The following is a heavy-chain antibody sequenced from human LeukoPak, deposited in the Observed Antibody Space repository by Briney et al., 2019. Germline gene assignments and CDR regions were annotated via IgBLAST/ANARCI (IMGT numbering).Heavy chain of an antibody. J-gene: IGHJ4*02. V-gene: IGHV3-13*01. CDR3: ARGGLPGIAVAGPDY. Sequence: GGSLRLSCAASGFTFSSYDMHWVRQATGKGLEWVSAIGTAGDTYYPGSVKGRFTISRENAKNSLYLQMNSLRAGDTAVYYCARGGLPGIAVAGPDYWGRGTLVTVSS. CDR2: IGTAGDT. CDR1: GFTFSSYD. D-gene: IGHD6-19*01.